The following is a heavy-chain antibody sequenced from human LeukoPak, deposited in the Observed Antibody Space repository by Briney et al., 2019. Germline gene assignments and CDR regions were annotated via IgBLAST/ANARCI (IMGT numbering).Heavy chain of an antibody. CDR3: AKDGPGSGFS. CDR1: GFTFNDYT. D-gene: IGHD6-19*01. J-gene: IGHJ4*02. V-gene: IGHV3-30*18. CDR2: ISYDGSNK. Sequence: GGSLRLSCAASGFTFNDYTMHWVRQAPGKGLEWVAVISYDGSNKYYADSVKGRFTISRDNSKNTLYLQMNSLRAEDTAVYYCAKDGPGSGFSWGQGTLVTVSS.